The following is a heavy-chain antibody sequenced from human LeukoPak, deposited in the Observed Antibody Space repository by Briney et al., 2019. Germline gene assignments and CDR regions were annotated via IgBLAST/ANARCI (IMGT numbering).Heavy chain of an antibody. CDR2: IYFSGST. Sequence: SETLSLTCTVSGGSIGTSHYYWGWLRQPPGKGLEWIGSIYFSGSTNYNPSLKSRVSISVDTSKNQFSLRLSSVTASDTAVYYCARQDSSGWSYLFDYWGQGTLVTVSS. V-gene: IGHV4-39*01. D-gene: IGHD6-19*01. J-gene: IGHJ4*02. CDR3: ARQDSSGWSYLFDY. CDR1: GGSIGTSHYY.